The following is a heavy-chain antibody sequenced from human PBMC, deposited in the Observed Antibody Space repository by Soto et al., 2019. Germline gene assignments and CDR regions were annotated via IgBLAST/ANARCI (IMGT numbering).Heavy chain of an antibody. CDR2: IYYSGTT. Sequence: SETLSLTCTVSGDSITNYYWTWIRQPPGKGLEWIGHIYYSGTTNYNPSPKSRVTISVDKSKKQFSLNLTSVTAADTALYYCARDTYYFGMDVWGQGTTVTVSS. D-gene: IGHD2-21*01. CDR3: ARDTYYFGMDV. J-gene: IGHJ6*02. CDR1: GDSITNYY. V-gene: IGHV4-59*01.